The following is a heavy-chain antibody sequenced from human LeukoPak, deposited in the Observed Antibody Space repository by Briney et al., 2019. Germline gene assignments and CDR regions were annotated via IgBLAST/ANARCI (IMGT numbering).Heavy chain of an antibody. CDR2: IYYSGST. J-gene: IGHJ5*02. CDR3: ARLDSSGYYVPWGWFDP. Sequence: SETLSLTCTVSGGSISSYYWSWIRQPPGKGLEWIGSIYYSGSTYYNPSLKSRVTISVDTSKNQFSLKLSSVTAADTAVYYCARLDSSGYYVPWGWFDPWGQGTLVTVSS. V-gene: IGHV4-59*05. CDR1: GGSISSYY. D-gene: IGHD3-22*01.